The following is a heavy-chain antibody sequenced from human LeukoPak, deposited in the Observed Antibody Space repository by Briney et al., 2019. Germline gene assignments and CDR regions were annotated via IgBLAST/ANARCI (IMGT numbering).Heavy chain of an antibody. J-gene: IGHJ6*03. CDR2: IVVGSGNT. V-gene: IGHV1-58*02. D-gene: IGHD3-3*01. Sequence: GTSVKVSCKASGFTFTSSAMQGVRQARGQRLEWIGWIVVGSGNTNYPQKFQERATITRDMSTSTAYMELSSLRSEGTAVYYCAATSVYYDFWSGYSGHYYYMDVWGKGTTVTVSS. CDR1: GFTFTSSA. CDR3: AATSVYYDFWSGYSGHYYYMDV.